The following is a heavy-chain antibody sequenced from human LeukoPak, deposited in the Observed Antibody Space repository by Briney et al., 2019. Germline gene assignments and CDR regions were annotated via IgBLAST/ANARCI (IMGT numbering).Heavy chain of an antibody. V-gene: IGHV3-9*03. CDR3: AKSPVPAAQPYYMDV. CDR2: ISWNSGSI. CDR1: GFTFDDYA. Sequence: GGSLRLSCAASGFTFDDYAMHWVRQAPGKGLEWVSGISWNSGSIGYADSVKGRFTISRDNAKNSLYLQMNSLRAEDMALYYCAKSPVPAAQPYYMDVWGKGTTVTVSS. D-gene: IGHD2-2*01. J-gene: IGHJ6*03.